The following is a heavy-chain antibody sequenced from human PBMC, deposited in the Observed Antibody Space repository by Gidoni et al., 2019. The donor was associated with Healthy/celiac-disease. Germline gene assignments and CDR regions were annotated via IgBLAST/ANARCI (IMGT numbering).Heavy chain of an antibody. V-gene: IGHV3-9*01. CDR3: AKGLWELRGAFDI. CDR1: GFTFDDSA. Sequence: EVQLVESGGGLVPPGRSLRLSCSSSGFTFDDSAMHWVRQAPGKGLEWVAGISWNSGSIGYADSVKGRFTISRDNAKNSLYLQMNSLRAEDTALYYCAKGLWELRGAFDIWGQGTMVTVSS. J-gene: IGHJ3*02. D-gene: IGHD1-26*01. CDR2: ISWNSGSI.